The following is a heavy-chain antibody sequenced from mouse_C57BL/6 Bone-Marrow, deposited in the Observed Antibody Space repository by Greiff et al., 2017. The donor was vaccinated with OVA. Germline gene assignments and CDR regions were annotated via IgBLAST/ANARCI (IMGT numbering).Heavy chain of an antibody. CDR2: ISNGGGST. CDR1: GFTFSDYY. V-gene: IGHV5-12*01. CDR3: ASPFYYDYDEFAY. D-gene: IGHD2-4*01. Sequence: DVKLVESGGGLVQPGGSLKLSCAASGFTFSDYYMYWVRQTPEKRLEWVAYISNGGGSTYYPDTVKGRFTISRDNAKNTLYLQMSRLKSEDTAMYYCASPFYYDYDEFAYWGQGTLVTVSA. J-gene: IGHJ3*01.